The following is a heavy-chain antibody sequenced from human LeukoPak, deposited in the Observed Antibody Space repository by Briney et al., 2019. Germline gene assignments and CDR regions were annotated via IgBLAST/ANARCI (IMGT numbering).Heavy chain of an antibody. D-gene: IGHD3-3*01. CDR1: GFTFSSYG. CDR3: AEDWGYYGGYFDY. J-gene: IGHJ4*02. CDR2: ISYDGSNK. V-gene: IGHV3-30*18. Sequence: PGRSLRLSCAASGFTFSSYGMHWVRQAPGKGLEWVAVISYDGSNKYYADSVKGRFTISRDNSKNTLYLQMNSLRAEDTAVYYCAEDWGYYGGYFDYWGQGTLVTVSS.